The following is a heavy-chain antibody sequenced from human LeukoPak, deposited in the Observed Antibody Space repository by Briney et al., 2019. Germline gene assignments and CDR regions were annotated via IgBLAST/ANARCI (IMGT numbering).Heavy chain of an antibody. CDR1: GFTFSNYG. CDR3: ARDRWDSSGYYSPRDAFDI. D-gene: IGHD3-22*01. V-gene: IGHV3-66*01. Sequence: PGGSLRLSCAASGFTFSNYGMHWVRQAPGKGLEWVSVIYSGGSTYYADSVKGRFTISRDNSKNTLYLQMNSLRAEDTAVYYCARDRWDSSGYYSPRDAFDIWGQGTMVTVSS. CDR2: IYSGGST. J-gene: IGHJ3*02.